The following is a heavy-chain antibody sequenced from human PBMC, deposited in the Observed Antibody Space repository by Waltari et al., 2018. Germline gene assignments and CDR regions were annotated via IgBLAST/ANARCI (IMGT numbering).Heavy chain of an antibody. D-gene: IGHD3-3*01. Sequence: EVQLVESGGGLVQPGGSLRLSCAASGFTLSSSDMSWVRQPPGKGLGWVSAIRGSGGNTYYADSVRGRFTISRDNPKNTLYLQMNSLRVEDTALYYCAKGGTILNWFDPWGQGTLVTVSS. V-gene: IGHV3-23*04. J-gene: IGHJ5*02. CDR3: AKGGTILNWFDP. CDR2: IRGSGGNT. CDR1: GFTLSSSD.